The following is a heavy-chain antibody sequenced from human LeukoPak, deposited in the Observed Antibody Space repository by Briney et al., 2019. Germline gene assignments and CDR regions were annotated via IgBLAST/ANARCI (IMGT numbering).Heavy chain of an antibody. J-gene: IGHJ4*02. CDR3: VRDDYDFWSGYQRYFEF. D-gene: IGHD3-3*01. CDR1: GFTFSSYA. Sequence: GGSLRLSCAASGFTFSSYAMSWVRQAPGRGLEGVANINQDGSEKYYVDSVEGRFTISRDSVKDSLYLQMTSVRADDTAMYYCVRDDYDFWSGYQRYFEFWGQGTLVTVSS. CDR2: INQDGSEK. V-gene: IGHV3-7*01.